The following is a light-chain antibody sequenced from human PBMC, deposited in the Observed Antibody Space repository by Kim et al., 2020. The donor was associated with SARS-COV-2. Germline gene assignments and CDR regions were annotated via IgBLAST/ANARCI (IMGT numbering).Light chain of an antibody. CDR1: ILRTYY. J-gene: IGLJ3*02. V-gene: IGLV3-19*01. Sequence: GQTVRITCQGDILRTYYATWYQKKPGQAPVLVIYGKNNRPSGIPDRFSGSSSGNTASLTIIGAQAEDEAAYYCNSRDSTGNHVVFGGGTKLTVL. CDR3: NSRDSTGNHVV. CDR2: GKN.